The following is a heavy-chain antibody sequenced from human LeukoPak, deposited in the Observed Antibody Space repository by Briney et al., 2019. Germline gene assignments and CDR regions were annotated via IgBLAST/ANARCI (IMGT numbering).Heavy chain of an antibody. CDR1: GYTFTSYD. Sequence: ASVKVSCKASGYTFTSYDINWVRQATGQGLEWMGWINPNSGGTNYAQKFQGRVTMTRDTSISTAYMELSRLRSDDTAVYYCARADVVVVAANGDMDVWGQGTTVTVSS. J-gene: IGHJ6*02. CDR2: INPNSGGT. V-gene: IGHV1-2*02. CDR3: ARADVVVVAANGDMDV. D-gene: IGHD2-15*01.